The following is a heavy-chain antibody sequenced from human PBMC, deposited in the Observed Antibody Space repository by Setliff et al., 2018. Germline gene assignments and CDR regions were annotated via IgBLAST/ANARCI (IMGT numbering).Heavy chain of an antibody. CDR3: AREALQRAGLYFFDI. D-gene: IGHD3-10*01. Sequence: SVKVSCKASGGTFNTYGLSWVRQAPGQGLEWMGGIIPIIGEPNYAQKFQGRVTITADESTSMAYMELRSLKSEDAAVYYCAREALQRAGLYFFDIWGQGMLVTVSS. CDR2: IIPIIGEP. CDR1: GGTFNTYG. J-gene: IGHJ4*02. V-gene: IGHV1-69*13.